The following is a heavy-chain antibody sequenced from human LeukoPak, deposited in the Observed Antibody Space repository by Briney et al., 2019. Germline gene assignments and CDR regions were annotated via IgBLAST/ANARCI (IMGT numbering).Heavy chain of an antibody. CDR1: GGSISSGDYY. CDR3: ARAALGGIFGVVIGGDAFDI. J-gene: IGHJ3*02. V-gene: IGHV4-30-4*08. CDR2: IYYSGST. D-gene: IGHD3-3*01. Sequence: SETLSLTCTVSGGSISSGDYYWSWIRQPPGKGLEWIGYIYYSGSTYYNPSLKSRVTISVDTSKNQFSLKLSSVTAADTAVYYCARAALGGIFGVVIGGDAFDIWGQGTMVTVSS.